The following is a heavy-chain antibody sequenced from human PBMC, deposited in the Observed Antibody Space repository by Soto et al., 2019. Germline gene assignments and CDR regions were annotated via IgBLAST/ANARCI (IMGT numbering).Heavy chain of an antibody. V-gene: IGHV1-69*13. D-gene: IGHD6-13*01. J-gene: IGHJ5*02. CDR2: IIPIFGTA. Sequence: ASVKVSCKASGGTFSSYAISWVRQAPGQGLEWMGGIIPIFGTANYAQKFQGRVTITADESTSTAYMELSSLRSEDTAVYYCARELAAAGTDWFDPWGQGTLVTVS. CDR3: ARELAAAGTDWFDP. CDR1: GGTFSSYA.